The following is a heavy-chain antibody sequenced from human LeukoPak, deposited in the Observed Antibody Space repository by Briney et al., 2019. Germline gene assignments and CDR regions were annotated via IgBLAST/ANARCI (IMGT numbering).Heavy chain of an antibody. CDR1: GGSISSYY. D-gene: IGHD3-22*01. CDR2: IYYSGST. CDR3: ARFYDSSGYYYIGDAFDI. Sequence: SETLSLTCTVFGGSISSYYWSWIRQPPGKGLEWIGYIYYSGSTNYNPSLKSRVTISVDTSKNQFSLKLSSVTAADTAVYYCARFYDSSGYYYIGDAFDIWGQGTMVTVSS. V-gene: IGHV4-59*01. J-gene: IGHJ3*02.